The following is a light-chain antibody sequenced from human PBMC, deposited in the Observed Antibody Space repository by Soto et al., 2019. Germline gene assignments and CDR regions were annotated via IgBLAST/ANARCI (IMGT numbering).Light chain of an antibody. CDR1: QSLTTRY. CDR2: GAS. CDR3: QQYGTSPT. V-gene: IGKV3-20*01. Sequence: EIVLTQSPGTLSLFPGERATLSFSASQSLTTRYLAWYQQKPGQAPRLLLYGASSWATGIPDRFSDRGSGTNFALTISLLEPEDFAVYYCQQYGTSPTFGQRTRLEIK. J-gene: IGKJ5*01.